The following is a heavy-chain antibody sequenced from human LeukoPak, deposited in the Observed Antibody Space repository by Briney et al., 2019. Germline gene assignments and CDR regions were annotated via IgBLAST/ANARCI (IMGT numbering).Heavy chain of an antibody. Sequence: PAASVKVSCKASGYTFTSYYMHWVRQAPGQGLEWMGIINPSGGSTSYAQKFQGRVTMTRDTSTSTVYTELSSLRSEDTAVYYCARDRVGYQLSRGYYFDYWGQGTLVTVSS. CDR1: GYTFTSYY. V-gene: IGHV1-46*01. D-gene: IGHD2-2*01. CDR3: ARDRVGYQLSRGYYFDY. CDR2: INPSGGST. J-gene: IGHJ4*02.